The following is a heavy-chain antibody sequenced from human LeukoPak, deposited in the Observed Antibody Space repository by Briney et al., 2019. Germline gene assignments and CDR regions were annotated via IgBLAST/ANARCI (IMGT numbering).Heavy chain of an antibody. CDR2: VNESGGT. V-gene: IGHV4-34*01. Sequence: PSETLSLTCAVYVDSFSNYYWNWIRQTPGKGLEWIGEVNESGGTNINPSLRSRVILSVDTSKSQLSLKVISVTAADTAVYYCARGVIASGGNDFDYWGQGTLVTVSS. CDR1: VDSFSNYY. J-gene: IGHJ4*02. CDR3: ARGVIASGGNDFDY. D-gene: IGHD6-13*01.